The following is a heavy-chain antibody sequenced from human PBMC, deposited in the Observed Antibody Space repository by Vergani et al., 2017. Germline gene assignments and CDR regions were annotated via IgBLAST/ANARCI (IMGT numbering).Heavy chain of an antibody. Sequence: QVQLVESEGGVVQPGRSLTLSCVASGFTFSSPGMHWVRQAPGKGLVWVAVIWYDGSNKYYGDSVKGRFTISRDNSKNTLYLQMNSLRVEDTAVYYCARWGNEKRLDSWGQGTLVTVSS. D-gene: IGHD1-1*01. CDR2: IWYDGSNK. V-gene: IGHV3-33*01. CDR3: ARWGNEKRLDS. CDR1: GFTFSSPG. J-gene: IGHJ5*01.